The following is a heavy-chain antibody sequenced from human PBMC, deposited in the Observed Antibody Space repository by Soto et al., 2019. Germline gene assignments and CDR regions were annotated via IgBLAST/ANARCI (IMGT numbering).Heavy chain of an antibody. D-gene: IGHD3-22*01. CDR3: ARGDYFDRRFDS. CDR2: IKQDGSEV. Sequence: EVQLVESGGGLVQPGGSLRLSCVASGFMFSTTWMNWIRQAPGKGLEWVADIKQDGSEVYYADTVKGRFTISRDNAKNSLYLQMNSLRAEDTAVYYCARGDYFDRRFDSWGQGTLVTVSS. J-gene: IGHJ4*02. CDR1: GFMFSTTW. V-gene: IGHV3-7*03.